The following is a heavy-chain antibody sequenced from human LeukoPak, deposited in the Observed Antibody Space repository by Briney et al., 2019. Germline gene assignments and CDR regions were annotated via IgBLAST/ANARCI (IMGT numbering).Heavy chain of an antibody. J-gene: IGHJ4*02. CDR2: INHSGST. V-gene: IGHV4-34*01. CDR3: ARGAYDYVWGSYRVDY. D-gene: IGHD3-16*02. CDR1: GGSFSGYY. Sequence: PSETLSLTCAVYGGSFSGYYWSWIRQPPGKGLEWFGEINHSGSTNYNPSLKSRVTISVDTSKNQFSLKLSSVTAADTAVYYCARGAYDYVWGSYRVDYWGQGTLVTVSS.